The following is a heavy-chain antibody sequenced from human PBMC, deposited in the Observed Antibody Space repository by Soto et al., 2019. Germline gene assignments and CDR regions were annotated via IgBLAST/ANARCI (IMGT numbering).Heavy chain of an antibody. Sequence: GESLKISCKGSGYNFANYWIGWLRQMPGKGLEWMGMIFPGDSDTKNSPSLQGQITMSVDKSDSSAYLQWRRLKASDTAMYYCAAGYTTGLDAFDFWGQGTMVTVSS. D-gene: IGHD6-13*01. CDR1: GYNFANYW. J-gene: IGHJ3*01. CDR2: IFPGDSDT. CDR3: AAGYTTGLDAFDF. V-gene: IGHV5-51*01.